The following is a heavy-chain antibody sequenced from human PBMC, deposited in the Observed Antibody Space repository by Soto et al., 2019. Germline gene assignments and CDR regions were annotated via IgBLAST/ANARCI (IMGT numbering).Heavy chain of an antibody. Sequence: QVQLQESGPGLVKPSQTLSLTCTVSGGSISSGAYYWSWIRQHPGKGLEWIGYSYYSGRTYYNPPLKSRVTISVDTSKNQFSLKLSSVTAADTAVYYCARGISSTSYDYWGQGTLVTVSS. J-gene: IGHJ4*02. CDR3: ARGISSTSYDY. CDR1: GGSISSGAYY. CDR2: SYYSGRT. V-gene: IGHV4-31*03. D-gene: IGHD2-2*01.